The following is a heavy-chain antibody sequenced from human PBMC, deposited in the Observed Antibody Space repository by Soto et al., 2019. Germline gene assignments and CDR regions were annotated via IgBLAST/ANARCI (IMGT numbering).Heavy chain of an antibody. CDR1: GFPFWHYG. CDR2: IWSDGKKE. CDR3: ARDRDGGWFHMDV. V-gene: IGHV3-33*01. J-gene: IGHJ6*02. Sequence: QVPLVESGGGVVQPGRSLRLSCVGSGFPFWHYGMHWVRQAPGKGLEWVAVIWSDGKKESYADFVKGRFAISRDNFKDTLYLQMNSRRAEDTAVYYCARDRDGGWFHMDVWGQGTTVTVSS. D-gene: IGHD6-19*01.